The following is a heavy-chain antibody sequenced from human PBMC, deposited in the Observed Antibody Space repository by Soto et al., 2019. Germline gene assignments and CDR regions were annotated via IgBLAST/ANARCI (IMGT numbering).Heavy chain of an antibody. D-gene: IGHD3-10*02. V-gene: IGHV3-11*01. Sequence: QVQLVESGGGLVKPGGSLRLSCAVSGFTFKDFCMGWIRQAPGKGLVWVSYIISGGTTIYYADAVKVRFTSSRDNAKNSLYLQMNSLRAEDTAVYYCARDLQALLFPDVFDIWGQGTMVTVSS. CDR3: ARDLQALLFPDVFDI. CDR1: GFTFKDFC. J-gene: IGHJ3*02. CDR2: IISGGTTI.